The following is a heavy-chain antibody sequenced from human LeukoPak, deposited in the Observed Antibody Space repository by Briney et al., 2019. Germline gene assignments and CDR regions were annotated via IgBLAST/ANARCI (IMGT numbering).Heavy chain of an antibody. Sequence: SGGSLRLSCAASGFTFSSYAMSWVRQAPGKGLEWVSGISDIGGSTYYADSVKGRFTISRDNSKNTLYLQMNSLRAEDTAIYYCTRVGYIDEGIDYWGQGTLVTVSS. CDR2: ISDIGGST. CDR1: GFTFSSYA. J-gene: IGHJ4*02. V-gene: IGHV3-23*01. D-gene: IGHD5-24*01. CDR3: TRVGYIDEGIDY.